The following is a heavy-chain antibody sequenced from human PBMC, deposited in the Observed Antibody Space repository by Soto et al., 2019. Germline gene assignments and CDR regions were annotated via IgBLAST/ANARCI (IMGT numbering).Heavy chain of an antibody. Sequence: ASVKVSCKASGGTFSSYAISWVRQAPGQGLEWMGGIIPIFGTANYAQKFQGRVTITADESTSKAYMELSSMRSEDTAVYYCARDNTDIVVVVAAPGAFDIWGQGTMVTVSS. V-gene: IGHV1-69*13. CDR2: IIPIFGTA. J-gene: IGHJ3*02. CDR1: GGTFSSYA. CDR3: ARDNTDIVVVVAAPGAFDI. D-gene: IGHD2-15*01.